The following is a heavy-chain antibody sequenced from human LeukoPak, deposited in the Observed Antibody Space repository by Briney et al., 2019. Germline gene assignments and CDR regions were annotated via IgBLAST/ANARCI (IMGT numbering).Heavy chain of an antibody. Sequence: ASVKVSCKASGYTFTGYYMHWVRQAPGQGLEWMGWINPNSGGTNYAQKFQSRVTMTRDTSISTAYMELSRLRSDDTAVYYCARSGNQYYYYGMDVWGQGTTVTVSS. CDR1: GYTFTGYY. V-gene: IGHV1-2*02. CDR3: ARSGNQYYYYGMDV. J-gene: IGHJ6*02. CDR2: INPNSGGT. D-gene: IGHD4-23*01.